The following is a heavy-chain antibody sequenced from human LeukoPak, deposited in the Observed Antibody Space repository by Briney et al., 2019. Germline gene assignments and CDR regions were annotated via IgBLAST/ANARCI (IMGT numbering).Heavy chain of an antibody. CDR1: GGTFSSYA. Sequence: ASVKVSCKASGGTFSSYAISWVRQAPGQGLEWMGGIIPIFGTANYAQKFQGRVTITADKSTSTAYMELSSLRSEDTAVYYCAGYGSGSYLPYYFDYWGQGTLVTDSS. CDR2: IIPIFGTA. CDR3: AGYGSGSYLPYYFDY. D-gene: IGHD3-10*01. V-gene: IGHV1-69*06. J-gene: IGHJ4*02.